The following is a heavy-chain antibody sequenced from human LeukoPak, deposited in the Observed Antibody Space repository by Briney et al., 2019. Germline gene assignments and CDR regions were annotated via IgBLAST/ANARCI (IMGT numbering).Heavy chain of an antibody. J-gene: IGHJ6*02. V-gene: IGHV4-59*08. D-gene: IGHD1-1*01. CDR1: GGSISSYY. CDR3: ARLITSGTTYYYYYGMDV. Sequence: SETLSLTCTVSGGSISSYYRSWIWQPPGKGLEWIGYIYYSGSTNYNPSLKSRVTISVDTSKNQFSLKLSSVTAADTAVYYCARLITSGTTYYYYYGMDVWGQGTTVTVSS. CDR2: IYYSGST.